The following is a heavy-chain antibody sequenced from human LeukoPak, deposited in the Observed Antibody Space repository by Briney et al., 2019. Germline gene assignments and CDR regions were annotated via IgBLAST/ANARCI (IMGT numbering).Heavy chain of an antibody. V-gene: IGHV1-2*02. CDR1: GYTFTGYF. CDR2: LDPNSGGT. Sequence: ASVKVSCKASGYTFTGYFMHWARQAPGQGLEWMGWLDPNSGGTKYAQKFQGRVTMTRDTSINTAYMELTRLTSDDTAVYYCARVYSIRSFDYWGQGTLVTVSS. D-gene: IGHD2-15*01. CDR3: ARVYSIRSFDY. J-gene: IGHJ4*02.